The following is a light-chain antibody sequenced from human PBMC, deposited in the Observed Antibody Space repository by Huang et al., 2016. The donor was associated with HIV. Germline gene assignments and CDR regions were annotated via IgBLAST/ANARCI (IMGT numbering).Light chain of an antibody. CDR1: QSVGNY. CDR3: QQRSSGVT. Sequence: IVLTQSPATLSWYLGERVTLSCRASQSVGNYIAWYQQHPGQSPRLLIYDTSNRATGTPVRFSGSGSGTDFALTISNLESEDFAVYYCQQRSSGVTFGGGTKVQVK. CDR2: DTS. V-gene: IGKV3-11*01. J-gene: IGKJ4*01.